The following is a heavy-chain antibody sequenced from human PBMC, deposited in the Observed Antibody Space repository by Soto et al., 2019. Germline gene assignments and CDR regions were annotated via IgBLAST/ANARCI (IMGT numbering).Heavy chain of an antibody. D-gene: IGHD6-13*01. Sequence: GGSLRLSCAASGFTFSDYGMHWVRQAPGKGLEWVATISYDGRDKYHADSVMGRFTFSRDNSKDMVFLQLGSLRAEDSAQYFCAIPFSYSSSCFRYYYCMDVWGQGTTVTVSS. CDR2: ISYDGRDK. J-gene: IGHJ6*02. V-gene: IGHV3-30*13. CDR3: AIPFSYSSSCFRYYYCMDV. CDR1: GFTFSDYG.